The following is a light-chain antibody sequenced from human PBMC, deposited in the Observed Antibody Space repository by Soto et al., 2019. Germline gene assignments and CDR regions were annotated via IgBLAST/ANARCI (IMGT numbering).Light chain of an antibody. J-gene: IGKJ1*01. CDR2: KAS. Sequence: DIQMTQSPSTLFASVKDRVTITCRASQSISSWLAWYHQKPGKAPKLLIYKASSLESGVSSRFSGCGSGTEFTLTISSLQADDFATYYCQQYNSYSTFGQGTKVDIK. CDR1: QSISSW. V-gene: IGKV1-5*03. CDR3: QQYNSYST.